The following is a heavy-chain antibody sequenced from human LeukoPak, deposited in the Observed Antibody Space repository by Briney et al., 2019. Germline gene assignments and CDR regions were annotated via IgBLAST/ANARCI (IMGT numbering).Heavy chain of an antibody. CDR2: INHSGST. D-gene: IGHD6-19*01. Sequence: SETLSLTCTVSGYSISSGYYWSWIRQPPGKGLEWIGEINHSGSTNYNPSLKSRVTISVDTSKNQFSLKLSSVTAADTAVYYCARGRHGSGWYGVPKPYFDYWGQGTLVTVSS. CDR3: ARGRHGSGWYGVPKPYFDY. CDR1: GYSISSGYY. J-gene: IGHJ4*02. V-gene: IGHV4-38-2*02.